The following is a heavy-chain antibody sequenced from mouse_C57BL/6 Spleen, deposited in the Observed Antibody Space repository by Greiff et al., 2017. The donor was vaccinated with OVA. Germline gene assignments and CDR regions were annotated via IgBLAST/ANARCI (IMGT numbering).Heavy chain of an antibody. V-gene: IGHV1-63*01. D-gene: IGHD2-3*01. CDR1: GYTFTNYC. Sequence: QVQLQQSGAELVRPGTSVKISCKASGYTFTNYCIGWAKQRPGHGLEWIGDIYPGGGYTNYNEKFKGKATLTADKSSSTAYMQFSSLTSEDSAIYYCARVGDGFYYFDYWGQVTTLTVSS. J-gene: IGHJ2*01. CDR2: IYPGGGYT. CDR3: ARVGDGFYYFDY.